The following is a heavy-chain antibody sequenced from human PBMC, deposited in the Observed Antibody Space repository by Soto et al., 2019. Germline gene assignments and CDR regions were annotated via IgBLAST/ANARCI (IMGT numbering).Heavy chain of an antibody. CDR3: AKSVYNWNDGFFDY. V-gene: IGHV3-30*18. D-gene: IGHD1-1*01. Sequence: QVQLVESGGGVVQPGRSLRLSCAAAGLTFSSYGMHWVRQAPGKGLEWVSVISYDGINKYYADSVKGRFTISRDNSKNTLYQQMNSLRAEDTAVYYCAKSVYNWNDGFFDYWGQGTLVTVSS. CDR2: ISYDGINK. J-gene: IGHJ4*02. CDR1: GLTFSSYG.